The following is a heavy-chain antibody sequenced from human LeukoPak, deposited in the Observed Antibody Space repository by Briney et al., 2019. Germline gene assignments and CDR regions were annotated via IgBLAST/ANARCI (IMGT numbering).Heavy chain of an antibody. J-gene: IGHJ3*02. CDR1: GFSFNTYA. CDR3: AKDLSDSSAFLVLHDAFDI. CDR2: ISNTGGST. V-gene: IGHV3-23*01. Sequence: GGSLRLSCAASGFSFNTYAMSWVRQAPGKGLEWVSAISNTGGSTYYADSVKGRFTISRDKSKNTLSLQMNSLRAEDTAVYYCAKDLSDSSAFLVLHDAFDIWGQGTMVTVSS. D-gene: IGHD3-22*01.